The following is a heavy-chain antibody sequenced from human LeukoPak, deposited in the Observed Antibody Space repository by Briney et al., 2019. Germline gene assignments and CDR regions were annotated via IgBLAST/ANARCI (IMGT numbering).Heavy chain of an antibody. CDR3: ARDEGYSYGLRVIYFDY. D-gene: IGHD5-18*01. CDR2: ISSSSSYI. Sequence: GGSLRLSCAASGFTFSSYSMNWVRHAPGKGLEWVSSISSSSSYIYYADSVKGRFTISRDNAKNSLYLQMNSLRAEDTAVYYCARDEGYSYGLRVIYFDYWGQGTLVTVSS. J-gene: IGHJ4*02. V-gene: IGHV3-21*01. CDR1: GFTFSSYS.